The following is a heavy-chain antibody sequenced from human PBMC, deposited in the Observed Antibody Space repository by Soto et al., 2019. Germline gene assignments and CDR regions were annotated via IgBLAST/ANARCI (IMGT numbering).Heavy chain of an antibody. D-gene: IGHD2-21*02. V-gene: IGHV1-18*01. CDR1: GDTFTSYG. Sequence: ASVKVSCKASGDTFTSYGISWVRQAPGQGLEWMGWISAYNGNTNYAQKFQSRVTITADESTSTAYMELSSLRSEDTAVYYCARDRGYGGNSHRPSFFDYWGQGTLVTVSS. J-gene: IGHJ4*02. CDR3: ARDRGYGGNSHRPSFFDY. CDR2: ISAYNGNT.